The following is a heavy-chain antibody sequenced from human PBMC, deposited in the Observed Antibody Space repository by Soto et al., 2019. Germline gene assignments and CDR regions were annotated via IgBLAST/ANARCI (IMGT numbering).Heavy chain of an antibody. D-gene: IGHD3-22*01. CDR2: ISAYNGNT. CDR1: GYTFTSYG. V-gene: IGHV1-18*04. J-gene: IGHJ5*02. Sequence: GASVKVSCKASGYTFTSYGISWVRQAPGQGLEWMGWISAYNGNTNYAQKLQGRVTMTTDTSTSTAYMELRSLRSEDTAVYYCARDPPDYYDSSGFGWFDPWGQGTLVTVSS. CDR3: ARDPPDYYDSSGFGWFDP.